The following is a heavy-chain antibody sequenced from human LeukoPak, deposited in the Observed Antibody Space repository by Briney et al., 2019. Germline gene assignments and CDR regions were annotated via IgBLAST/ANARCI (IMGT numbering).Heavy chain of an antibody. D-gene: IGHD6-6*01. CDR3: ARENGAYSSSSRFDY. Sequence: TGGSLRLSCAASGFTFSSYAMHWVRQAPGKGLEWVAVISYDGSNKYYADSVKGRFTISRDNSKNTLYLQMNSLRAEDTAVYYCARENGAYSSSSRFDYWGQGTLVTVSS. CDR2: ISYDGSNK. J-gene: IGHJ4*02. CDR1: GFTFSSYA. V-gene: IGHV3-30-3*01.